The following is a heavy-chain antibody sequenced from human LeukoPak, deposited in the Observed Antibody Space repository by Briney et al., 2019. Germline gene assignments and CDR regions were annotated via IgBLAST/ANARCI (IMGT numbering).Heavy chain of an antibody. V-gene: IGHV4-39*01. J-gene: IGHJ4*02. CDR2: IYYSGST. D-gene: IGHD3-22*01. CDR1: GGSISSSSYY. Sequence: PSETLSLTCTVSGGSISSSSYYWGWIRQPPGKGLEWIGSIYYSGSTCYNPSLKSRVTISVDTSKNQFSLKLSSVTAADTAVYYCARHIVMGYYYDSSGYYDYWGQGALVTVSS. CDR3: ARHIVMGYYYDSSGYYDY.